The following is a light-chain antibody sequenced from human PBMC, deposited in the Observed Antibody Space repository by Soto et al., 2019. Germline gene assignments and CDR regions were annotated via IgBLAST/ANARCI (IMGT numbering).Light chain of an antibody. CDR1: SNDVGRFNY. V-gene: IGLV2-8*01. CDR3: SSFVPGTSYV. CDR2: DVT. Sequence: QSALTQAPSASGSPGQSVTISCAGASNDVGRFNYVSWYQHHPGKAPKLIIYDVTKRPSGVPDRFSGSKSGNTAYLTVSGLQAEDEADYFCSSFVPGTSYVFGTGTQLTVL. J-gene: IGLJ6*01.